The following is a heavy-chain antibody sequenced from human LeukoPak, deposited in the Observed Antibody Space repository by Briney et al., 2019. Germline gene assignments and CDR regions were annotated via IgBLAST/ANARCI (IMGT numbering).Heavy chain of an antibody. J-gene: IGHJ6*02. V-gene: IGHV3-11*01. D-gene: IGHD3-3*01. CDR1: GFTFSDYY. Sequence: GGSLRLSCAASGFTFSDYYMSWIRQAPGKGLEWVSYISSSGSTIYYADSVKGRFTISRDNAKNSLYLQMNSLRAEDTAVYYCARDRSIFGVVIAYYYYGMDVWGQGTTVTASS. CDR3: ARDRSIFGVVIAYYYYGMDV. CDR2: ISSSGSTI.